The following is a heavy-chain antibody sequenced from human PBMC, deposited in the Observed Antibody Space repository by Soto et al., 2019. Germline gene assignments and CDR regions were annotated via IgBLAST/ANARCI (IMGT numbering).Heavy chain of an antibody. Sequence: EVQLLESGGGLVQPGGSLRLSCVASGFTFSSFAVNWVRQAPGKGLEWVSVISGSGGSTYYTDAVKGRFTISRDNAKTSLYLQMNSLRAEDTAVYYCAREDGIVGATSAFDYWGQGTLVTVSS. V-gene: IGHV3-23*01. CDR2: ISGSGGST. J-gene: IGHJ4*02. CDR1: GFTFSSFA. D-gene: IGHD1-26*01. CDR3: AREDGIVGATSAFDY.